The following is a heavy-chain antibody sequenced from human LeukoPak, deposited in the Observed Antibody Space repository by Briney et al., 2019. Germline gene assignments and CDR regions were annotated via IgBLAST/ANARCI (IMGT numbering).Heavy chain of an antibody. CDR3: ARRPRGDYHAFDY. Sequence: PSETLSLTCAVSGGSISSSNWWSWVRQPPGKGLEWIGEIYHSGSTNYNPSLKSRVTISVDKSKNQFSLKLSSVTAADAAVYYCARRPRGDYHAFDYWGQGTLVTVSS. J-gene: IGHJ4*02. V-gene: IGHV4-4*02. D-gene: IGHD3-10*01. CDR2: IYHSGST. CDR1: GGSISSSNW.